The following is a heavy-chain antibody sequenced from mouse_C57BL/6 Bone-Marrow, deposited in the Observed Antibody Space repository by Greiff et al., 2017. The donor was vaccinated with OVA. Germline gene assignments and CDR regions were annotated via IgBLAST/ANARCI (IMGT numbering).Heavy chain of an antibody. Sequence: EVQRVESGGGLVQPGESLQLSCESNEYEFPSHDMSWVRKTPETRLELVAAINSYGGSTYYPAPMERRFIISRDNTKKTLYLQRSSLRSEDTALYYCASPSIVTTRYYAMDYWGQGTSVTVSS. CDR2: INSYGGST. CDR1: EYEFPSHD. J-gene: IGHJ4*01. D-gene: IGHD2-5*01. V-gene: IGHV5-2*01. CDR3: ASPSIVTTRYYAMDY.